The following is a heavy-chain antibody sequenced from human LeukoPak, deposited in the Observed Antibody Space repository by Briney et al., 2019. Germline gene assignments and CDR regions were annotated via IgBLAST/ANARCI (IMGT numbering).Heavy chain of an antibody. V-gene: IGHV3-64D*09. CDR3: AGGETYDDVWGSYTAFDI. D-gene: IGHD3-16*01. CDR1: GFTFSSYA. J-gene: IGHJ3*02. CDR2: ISTNGGST. Sequence: PGGSLRLSCSASGFTFSSYAMHWVRQAPGKGLEYVSVISTNGGSTYYADSVKGRFTTSRDNSKNTMYLQMSSMRDEDTSVYYCAGGETYDDVWGSYTAFDIWGQGTMVTVSS.